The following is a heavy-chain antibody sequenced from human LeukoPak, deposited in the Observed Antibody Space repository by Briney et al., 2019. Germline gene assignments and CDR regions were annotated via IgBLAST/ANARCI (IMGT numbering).Heavy chain of an antibody. CDR2: ISKTGNSI. J-gene: IGHJ4*02. V-gene: IGHV3-48*03. D-gene: IGHD1-26*01. Sequence: GGSLRLSCAASGFSFSSYEMNWVRQAPGKGLEYVSYISKTGNSIYYVDSVKGRFTISRDNAQNSLYLQMNSLRAEDTAVYYCARDGERGYYFDYWGQGTLVTVSS. CDR1: GFSFSSYE. CDR3: ARDGERGYYFDY.